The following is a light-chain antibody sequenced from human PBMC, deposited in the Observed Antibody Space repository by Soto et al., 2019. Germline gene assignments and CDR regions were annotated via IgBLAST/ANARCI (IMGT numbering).Light chain of an antibody. CDR1: SSDVGGYNY. CDR3: SSYAGSNNLGV. J-gene: IGLJ1*01. CDR2: EVS. Sequence: QSALTQPPSASGSPGQSVTISCTGTSSDVGGYNYVSWYQQHPGKAPKLMIYEVSKRPSGVPDRFSGSKSGNTASLTVSGLDAEDEAYYYCSSYAGSNNLGVFGTGTKLTVL. V-gene: IGLV2-8*01.